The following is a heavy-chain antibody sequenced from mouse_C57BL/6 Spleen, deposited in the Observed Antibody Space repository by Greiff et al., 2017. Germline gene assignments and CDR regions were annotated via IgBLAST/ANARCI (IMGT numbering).Heavy chain of an antibody. Sequence: VQRVESGPGLVAPSPSLSITCTVSGFSLTSYGVSWVRQPPGKGLEWLGVIWGDGGTNYHSALISRLSISKDNSKSQVFLKLNSLQTDDTATYYCAKPVITTVVATTHWYFEVWGTGTTVTVSS. V-gene: IGHV2-3*01. CDR3: AKPVITTVVATTHWYFEV. CDR2: IWGDGGT. D-gene: IGHD1-1*01. J-gene: IGHJ1*03. CDR1: GFSLTSYG.